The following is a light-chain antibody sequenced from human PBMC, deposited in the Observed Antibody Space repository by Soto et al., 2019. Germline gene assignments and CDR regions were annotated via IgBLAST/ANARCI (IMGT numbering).Light chain of an antibody. V-gene: IGKV1-6*01. CDR1: QGIRND. J-gene: IGKJ1*01. CDR3: LHDYNYTRT. Sequence: AIQLTQSPSSLSASVGDRVTITCRASQGIRNDLGWYQQKPGKAPRLLIYAASSRQSGVPSRFSGRGSGTDFTLTISSLQPEDFATYCCLHDYNYTRTFGQGTKVEIK. CDR2: AAS.